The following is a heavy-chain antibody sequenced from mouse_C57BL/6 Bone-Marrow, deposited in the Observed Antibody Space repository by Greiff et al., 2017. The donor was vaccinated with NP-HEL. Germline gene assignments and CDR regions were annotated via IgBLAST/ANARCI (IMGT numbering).Heavy chain of an antibody. CDR2: IYPRSGNT. D-gene: IGHD1-3*01. CDR3: ARKMTGVVYYFDY. J-gene: IGHJ2*01. V-gene: IGHV1-81*01. Sequence: VKLMESGAELARPGASVKLSCKASGYTFTSYGISWVKQRTGQGLEWIGEIYPRSGNTYYNEKFKGKATLTADKSSSTAYMELRSLTSEDSAVYFCARKMTGVVYYFDYWGQGTTLTVSS. CDR1: GYTFTSYG.